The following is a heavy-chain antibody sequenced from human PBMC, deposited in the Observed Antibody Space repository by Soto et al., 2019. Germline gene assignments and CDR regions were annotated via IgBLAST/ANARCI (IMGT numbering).Heavy chain of an antibody. D-gene: IGHD4-17*01. CDR2: IIPIFGTA. J-gene: IGHJ4*02. Sequence: SXKVSCKAAGGTXSSYASGWVRQAPGQGLEWMGGIIPIFGTANYAQKFQGRVTITADESTNTAYMELSSLRSQDPAVYYCARADDYGETDYFDYWGQGTLGTVS. CDR1: GGTXSSYA. V-gene: IGHV1-69*13. CDR3: ARADDYGETDYFDY.